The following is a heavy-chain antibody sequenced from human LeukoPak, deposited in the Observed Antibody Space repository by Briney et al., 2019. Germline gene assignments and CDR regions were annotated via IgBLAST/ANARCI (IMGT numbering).Heavy chain of an antibody. J-gene: IGHJ2*01. Sequence: PSQTLSLTCAVSGGSISSGGYSWSWIRQPPGKGLEWIGYIYYSGSTYYNPSLKSRVTISVDTSKNQFSLKLSSVTAADTAVYYCALSYYYDSSGGWYFDLWGRGTLVTVSS. CDR2: IYYSGST. CDR1: GGSISSGGYS. CDR3: ALSYYYDSSGGWYFDL. V-gene: IGHV4-30-4*07. D-gene: IGHD3-22*01.